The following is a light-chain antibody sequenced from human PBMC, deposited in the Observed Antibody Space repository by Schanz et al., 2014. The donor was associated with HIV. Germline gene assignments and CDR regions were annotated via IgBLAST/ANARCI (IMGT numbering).Light chain of an antibody. V-gene: IGKV3-20*01. Sequence: EIVLTQSPGSLSLSPGGRATLSCGASQRLSSSYLAWYQQKPGQAPRLLMYGASSRATGIPDRFSGSESGTDFTLTISRVEAEDYAVYYCQQYDSPPWTFGQGTKVEVK. J-gene: IGKJ1*01. CDR1: QRLSSSY. CDR2: GAS. CDR3: QQYDSPPWT.